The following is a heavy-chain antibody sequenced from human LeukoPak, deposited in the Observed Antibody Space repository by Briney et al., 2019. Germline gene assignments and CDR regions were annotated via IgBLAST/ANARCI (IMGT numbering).Heavy chain of an antibody. V-gene: IGHV4-59*08. Sequence: PSETLSLTCTVSGASVSSYWWSWIRQPPGKGLEWIGYFYHSGSTNYNPSLKSRVTISVDTSKNQFSLKLSSVTAADTAVYYCARHLDYWSGCLWLDPWGQGTLVTVSS. CDR2: FYHSGST. CDR3: ARHLDYWSGCLWLDP. J-gene: IGHJ5*02. CDR1: GASVSSYW. D-gene: IGHD3-3*01.